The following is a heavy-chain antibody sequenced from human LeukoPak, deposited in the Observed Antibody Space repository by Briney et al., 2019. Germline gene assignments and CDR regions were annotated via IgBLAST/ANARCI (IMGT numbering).Heavy chain of an antibody. Sequence: PGGSLRLSCATSGFTFSNSYMSWIRQAPGKGLELLSYISGDSGDTKYADSVRGRFTISRDNAKASLHLQMNSLRAEDTALYFCARSTRVPTSWGQGTLVTVSS. D-gene: IGHD4-11*01. V-gene: IGHV3-11*06. CDR2: ISGDSGDT. J-gene: IGHJ4*02. CDR1: GFTFSNSY. CDR3: ARSTRVPTS.